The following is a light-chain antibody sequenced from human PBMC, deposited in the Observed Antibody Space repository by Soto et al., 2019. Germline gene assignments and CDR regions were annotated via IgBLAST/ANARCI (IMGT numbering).Light chain of an antibody. J-gene: IGLJ2*01. Sequence: QSVLTQPASVSGSPGQSITISCTGTSSDVGSYNLVSWYQQHPGKAPKLIIYGGSKRPSGVSNRFSGSKSGNTASLTISGLQAEDEADYYCCSYAGDLALFGGGTKVTVL. CDR1: SSDVGSYNL. CDR2: GGS. V-gene: IGLV2-23*01. CDR3: CSYAGDLAL.